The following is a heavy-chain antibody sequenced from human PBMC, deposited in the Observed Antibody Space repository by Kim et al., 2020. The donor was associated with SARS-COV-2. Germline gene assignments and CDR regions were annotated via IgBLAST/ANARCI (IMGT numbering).Heavy chain of an antibody. Sequence: SETLSLTCTVSGGSISSGGYYWSWIRQHPGKGLEWIGYIYYSGSTYYNPSLKSRVTISVDTSKNQFSLKLSSVTAADTAVYYCAREISWGGYCSGGSCYSTQQYFDLWGRGTLVTVSS. D-gene: IGHD2-15*01. CDR1: GGSISSGGYY. CDR3: AREISWGGYCSGGSCYSTQQYFDL. CDR2: IYYSGST. J-gene: IGHJ2*01. V-gene: IGHV4-31*03.